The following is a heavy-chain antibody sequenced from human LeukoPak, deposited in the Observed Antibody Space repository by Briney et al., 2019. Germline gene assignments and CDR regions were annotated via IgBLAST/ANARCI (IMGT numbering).Heavy chain of an antibody. Sequence: ASVKVSCKASGYTFTGYYMHWVRQAPGQGLEWMGWISAYNGNTNYAQKLQGRVTMTTDTSTSTAYMELRSLRSDDTAVYYCARHPTVLRYFDWLLSSGKGEAEGYYFDYWGQGTLVTVSS. J-gene: IGHJ4*02. D-gene: IGHD3-9*01. CDR1: GYTFTGYY. V-gene: IGHV1-18*04. CDR3: ARHPTVLRYFDWLLSSGKGEAEGYYFDY. CDR2: ISAYNGNT.